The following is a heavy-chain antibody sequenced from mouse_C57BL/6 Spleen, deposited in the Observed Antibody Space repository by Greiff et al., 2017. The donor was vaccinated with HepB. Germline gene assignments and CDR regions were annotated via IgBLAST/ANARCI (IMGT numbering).Heavy chain of an antibody. J-gene: IGHJ2*01. Sequence: VQLQQPGAELVKPGASVKMSCKASGYTFTSYWITWVKQRPGQGLEWIGDIYPGSGSTNYNEKFKSKATLTVDTSSSTAYMQLSSLTSEDSAVYYCASGLITTVVFDYWGQGTTLTVSS. CDR2: IYPGSGST. D-gene: IGHD1-1*01. CDR1: GYTFTSYW. V-gene: IGHV1-55*01. CDR3: ASGLITTVVFDY.